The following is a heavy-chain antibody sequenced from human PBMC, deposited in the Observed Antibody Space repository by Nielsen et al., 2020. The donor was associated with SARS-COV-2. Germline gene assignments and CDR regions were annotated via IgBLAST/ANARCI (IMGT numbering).Heavy chain of an antibody. CDR1: GFTFSDYY. CDR2: ISSSSSYT. CDR3: AILMVTDGSDY. Sequence: GGSLRLSCAASGFTFSDYYMGWIRQAPGKGLEWVSYISSSSSYTNYADSVKGRFTISRDNAKNSLYLQMNSLRAEDTAVYYCAILMVTDGSDYWGQGTLVTVSS. J-gene: IGHJ4*02. V-gene: IGHV3-11*03. D-gene: IGHD2-8*01.